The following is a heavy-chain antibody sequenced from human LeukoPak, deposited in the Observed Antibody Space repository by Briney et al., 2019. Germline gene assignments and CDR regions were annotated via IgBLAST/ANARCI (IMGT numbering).Heavy chain of an antibody. V-gene: IGHV4-4*07. Sequence: SETLSLTSTVPGGAISSYYWSWSRQPAGKGLEWIGRIYASGSTNYNSSLKSRVTISVDKSKSQFSLKLSSVTAADTAVYYCARDRGGGDSFVYLGQGTLVTVSS. CDR3: ARDRGGGDSFVY. J-gene: IGHJ4*02. D-gene: IGHD2-21*02. CDR2: IYASGST. CDR1: GGAISSYY.